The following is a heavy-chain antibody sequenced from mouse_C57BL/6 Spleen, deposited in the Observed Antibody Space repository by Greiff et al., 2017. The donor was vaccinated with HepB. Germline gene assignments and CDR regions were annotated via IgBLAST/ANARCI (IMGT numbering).Heavy chain of an antibody. D-gene: IGHD2-3*01. CDR1: GYTFTDYY. V-gene: IGHV1-26*01. Sequence: VQLQQSGPELVKPGASVKISCKASGYTFTDYYMNWVKRSHGKSLEWIGDINPNNGGTSYNQKFKGKATLTVDKSSSTAYMDLRSLTSEDSAVYYCARSGYDGDYAGDYWGQGTTLTVSS. J-gene: IGHJ2*01. CDR2: INPNNGGT. CDR3: ARSGYDGDYAGDY.